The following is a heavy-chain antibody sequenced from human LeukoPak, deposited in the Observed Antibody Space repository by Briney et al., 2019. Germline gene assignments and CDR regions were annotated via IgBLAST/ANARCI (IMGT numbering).Heavy chain of an antibody. CDR2: INPSGGST. J-gene: IGHJ4*02. CDR3: ANPLGY. CDR1: GYTFTSYY. Sequence: ASVKVSCKASGYTFTSYYMHWVRQAPGQGLEWMGMINPSGGSTSYAQKFQGRVTMTTDTSTSTAYMELRGLRSDDTAVYYCANPLGYWGQGTLVTVSS. V-gene: IGHV1-46*01. D-gene: IGHD3-16*01.